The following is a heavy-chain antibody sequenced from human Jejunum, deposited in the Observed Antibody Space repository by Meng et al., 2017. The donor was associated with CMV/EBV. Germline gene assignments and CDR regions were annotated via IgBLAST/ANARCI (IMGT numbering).Heavy chain of an antibody. Sequence: NYAMNWVRQAPGRGLEWVGFIRSKLYGGTTESAASMRERFIISRDDSKSILYLQINSLQTEDTAMYYCSRDHSLGGTSYVYAYDFWGQGTMVTVSS. V-gene: IGHV3-49*04. CDR3: SRDHSLGGTSYVYAYDF. CDR1: NYA. D-gene: IGHD2-15*01. CDR2: IRSKLYGGTT. J-gene: IGHJ3*01.